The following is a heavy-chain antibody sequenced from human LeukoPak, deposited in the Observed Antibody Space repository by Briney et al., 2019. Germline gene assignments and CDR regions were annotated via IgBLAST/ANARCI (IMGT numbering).Heavy chain of an antibody. V-gene: IGHV3-23*01. CDR2: ISPPGGGT. D-gene: IGHD3-3*01. CDR3: ARITILG. J-gene: IGHJ3*01. Sequence: GGSLRLSCAASGFTFSNHGMNWVRQAPGKGLKWLSGISPPGGGTYYADSVKGRFTISRDASKNTLSLQMNSLRADDTAVYYCARITILGGGQGTMVTVSS. CDR1: GFTFSNHG.